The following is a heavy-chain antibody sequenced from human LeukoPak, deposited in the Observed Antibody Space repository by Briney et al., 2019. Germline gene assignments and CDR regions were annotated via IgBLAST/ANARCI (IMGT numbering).Heavy chain of an antibody. CDR2: INPMFGTA. V-gene: IGHV1-69*05. CDR3: ARAPYSYSDITGQHRGPFDY. D-gene: IGHD3-22*01. CDR1: GDTFSNYA. J-gene: IGHJ4*02. Sequence: SVKVSCKASGDTFSNYAINWVRQAPGQGLEWMGGINPMFGTANYAQKVQGRVTITTDESTSTSYMELSSLGCDDTAVFYCARAPYSYSDITGQHRGPFDYWGQGTLVTVSS.